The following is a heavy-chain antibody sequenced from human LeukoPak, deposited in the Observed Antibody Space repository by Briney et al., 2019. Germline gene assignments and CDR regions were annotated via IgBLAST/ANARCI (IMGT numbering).Heavy chain of an antibody. Sequence: PGGSLRLSCAASGFTFSSYSMNWVRQAPGKGLEWVSYISSSSSTIYYADSVKGRFTISRDNAKNSLYLQMNSLRAEDTAVYYCARVARGWNYVAGDAFDIWGQGTMVTVSS. D-gene: IGHD1-7*01. V-gene: IGHV3-48*01. CDR3: ARVARGWNYVAGDAFDI. CDR1: GFTFSSYS. CDR2: ISSSSSTI. J-gene: IGHJ3*02.